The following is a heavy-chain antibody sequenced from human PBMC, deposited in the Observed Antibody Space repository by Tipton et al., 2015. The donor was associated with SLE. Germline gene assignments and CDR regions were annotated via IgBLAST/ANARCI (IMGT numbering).Heavy chain of an antibody. CDR2: INHSGST. V-gene: IGHV4-34*01. D-gene: IGHD3-22*01. Sequence: TLSLTCAVYGGSFSGYYWSWIRQPPGKGLEWIGEINHSGSTNYNPSLKSRVTISVDTSKNQFSLKLSSVTAADTAVYYCARSLFYYDSSGYFENHDAFDIWGQGTMVTVSS. CDR3: ARSLFYYDSSGYFENHDAFDI. J-gene: IGHJ3*02. CDR1: GGSFSGYY.